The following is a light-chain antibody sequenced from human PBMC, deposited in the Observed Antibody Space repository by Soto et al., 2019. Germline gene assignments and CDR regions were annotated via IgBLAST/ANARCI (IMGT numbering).Light chain of an antibody. CDR3: SSFTSSTTYV. J-gene: IGLJ1*01. V-gene: IGLV2-14*01. Sequence: QSALTQSASVSGSPGQSITISCTGTSSDVGNYNYVSWYQQHPGEVPKLIIFNVNNRPSGVSNRFSGSKSDNTASLTISGFQAEDEADYYCSSFTSSTTYVFGTGTKVTVL. CDR1: SSDVGNYNY. CDR2: NVN.